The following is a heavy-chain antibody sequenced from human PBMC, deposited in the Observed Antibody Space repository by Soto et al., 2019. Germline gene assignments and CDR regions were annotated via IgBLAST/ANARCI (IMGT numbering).Heavy chain of an antibody. CDR2: IFSNDEK. D-gene: IGHD2-21*01. Sequence: QVTLKESGPVLVKPTETLTLTCTVSGFSLSDARLAVTWIRQPPGKALERLAHIFSNDEKSYSTSLKCRLTISKDTSKSQVVLTMTNMVPVDTATYYCARIVRASEGGCFYPWGQGTLCTVSA. V-gene: IGHV2-26*01. J-gene: IGHJ5*02. CDR3: ARIVRASEGGCFYP. CDR1: GFSLSDARLA.